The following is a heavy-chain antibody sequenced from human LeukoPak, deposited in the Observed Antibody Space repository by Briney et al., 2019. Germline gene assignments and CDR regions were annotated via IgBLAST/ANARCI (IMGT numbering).Heavy chain of an antibody. CDR1: GGTFSSYA. CDR3: ARDGLGFAFDI. J-gene: IGHJ3*02. Sequence: SVKVSCKASGGTFSSYAISWVRQAPGQGLEWMGGNIPILGTANYAQKFQGRVTITADESTSTVYMELSSLRSQDTALYYCARDGLGFAFDIWGQGTMVTVSS. D-gene: IGHD3-10*01. CDR2: NIPILGTA. V-gene: IGHV1-69*13.